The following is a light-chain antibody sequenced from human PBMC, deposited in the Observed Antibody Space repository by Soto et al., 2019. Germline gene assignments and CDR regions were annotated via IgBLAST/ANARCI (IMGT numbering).Light chain of an antibody. CDR3: QQRTTGT. Sequence: EIVLTQSPATLSLSPGDSATLSCRASQSISNFLAWYQQKPGQASRLLIYDASHRVTGVPGRFSGSGSGTDFTLTISSLEPDDFAVYHCQQRTTGTFGGGTKVEI. CDR1: QSISNF. J-gene: IGKJ4*01. CDR2: DAS. V-gene: IGKV3-11*01.